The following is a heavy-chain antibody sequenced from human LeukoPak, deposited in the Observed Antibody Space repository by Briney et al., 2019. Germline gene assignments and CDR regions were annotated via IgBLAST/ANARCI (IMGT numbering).Heavy chain of an antibody. CDR1: GGTFSSYA. Sequence: GASVKVSCKASGGTFSSYAISWVRQAPGQGLEWMGRIIPILGIANYAQKFQGRVTITADKSTSTAYMELSSLRSEDTAVYYCARGRGFYDRTATVSSPHDYWGQGSLVTVSS. CDR2: IIPILGIA. D-gene: IGHD5-18*01. J-gene: IGHJ4*02. V-gene: IGHV1-69*04. CDR3: ARGRGFYDRTATVSSPHDY.